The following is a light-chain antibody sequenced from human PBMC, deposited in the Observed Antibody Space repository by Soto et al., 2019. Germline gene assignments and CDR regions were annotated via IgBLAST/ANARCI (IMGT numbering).Light chain of an antibody. V-gene: IGKV3-15*01. CDR3: QQYNNGPT. CDR2: GAS. Sequence: ETVMTQSPATLSVSPGERATLSCRASQSVSSNLAWYQHKPGQAPRLLIYGASTRATGIPARFSGSGSGTEFTLTISSLQSEDFAVYYCQQYNNGPTFGQGTRLEIK. CDR1: QSVSSN. J-gene: IGKJ5*01.